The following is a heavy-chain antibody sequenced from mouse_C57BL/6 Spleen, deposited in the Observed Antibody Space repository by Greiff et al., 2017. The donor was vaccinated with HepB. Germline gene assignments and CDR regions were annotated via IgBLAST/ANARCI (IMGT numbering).Heavy chain of an antibody. CDR1: GFTFSNYW. D-gene: IGHD4-1*01. J-gene: IGHJ3*01. CDR3: TGGGTGPWFAY. CDR2: IRLKSDNYAT. Sequence: EVKVVESGGGLVQPGGSMKLSCVASGFTFSNYWMNWVRQSPEKGLEWVAQIRLKSDNYATHYAESVKGRFTISRDDSKSSVYLQMNNLRAEDTGIYYCTGGGTGPWFAYWGQGTLVTVSA. V-gene: IGHV6-3*01.